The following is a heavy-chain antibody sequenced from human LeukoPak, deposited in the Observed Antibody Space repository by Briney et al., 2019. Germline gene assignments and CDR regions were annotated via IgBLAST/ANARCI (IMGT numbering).Heavy chain of an antibody. D-gene: IGHD6-19*01. CDR2: IYSGGST. V-gene: IGHV3-66*01. J-gene: IGHJ4*02. CDR1: GFTVSSNY. Sequence: LPGGSLRLSCAASGFTVSSNYMSWVRQAPGKGLEWVSVIYSGGSTYYADSVKGRFTISRDNSKNTLYLQMNSLRAEDTAVYYRARAQYSSGWYDYWGQGTLVTVSS. CDR3: ARAQYSSGWYDY.